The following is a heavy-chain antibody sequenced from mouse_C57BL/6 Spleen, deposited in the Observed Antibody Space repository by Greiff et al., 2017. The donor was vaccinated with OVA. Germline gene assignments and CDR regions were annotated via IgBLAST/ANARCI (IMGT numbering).Heavy chain of an antibody. CDR3: ARGDDYDVYYFDY. J-gene: IGHJ2*01. Sequence: EVQLKESGPGLVKPSQSLSLTCSVTGYSITSGYYWNWIRQFPGNKLEWMGYISYDGSNNYNPSLKNRISITRDTSKNQFFLKLNSVTTEDTATYYCARGDDYDVYYFDYWGQGTTLTVSS. CDR1: GYSITSGYY. CDR2: ISYDGSN. V-gene: IGHV3-6*01. D-gene: IGHD2-4*01.